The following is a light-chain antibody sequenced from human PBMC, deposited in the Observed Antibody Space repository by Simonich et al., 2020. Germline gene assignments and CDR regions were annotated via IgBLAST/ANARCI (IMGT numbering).Light chain of an antibody. CDR3: CSYAGSSTFVV. CDR2: EGS. Sequence: QSALTQPASVYGSPGQSITISCTGTSSDVGSYNLVSWYQQHPGKAPKLMIYEGSKRPSGFSNRFSGSKSGNTASLTIAGLQAEDEADYYCCSYAGSSTFVVFGGGTKLTVL. J-gene: IGLJ2*01. V-gene: IGLV2-23*03. CDR1: SSDVGSYNL.